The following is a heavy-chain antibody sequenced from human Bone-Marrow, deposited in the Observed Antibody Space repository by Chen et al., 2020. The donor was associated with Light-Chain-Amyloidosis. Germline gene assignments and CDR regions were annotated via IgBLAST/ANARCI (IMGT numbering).Heavy chain of an antibody. CDR3: ARRGGGQLLRQYFDS. CDR2: ITTSANPI. Sequence: EVQLVQSGGGLVQPGGSLRLSCAGSGFTFITSTMNWVRQAPGKGLEWIAVITTSANPIYYADSVTGRFTISRESARNSLYLEMTSLRDEDTAIYYCARRGGGQLLRQYFDSWGQGTLVTVSS. D-gene: IGHD3-16*01. J-gene: IGHJ4*02. V-gene: IGHV3-48*02. CDR1: GFTFITST.